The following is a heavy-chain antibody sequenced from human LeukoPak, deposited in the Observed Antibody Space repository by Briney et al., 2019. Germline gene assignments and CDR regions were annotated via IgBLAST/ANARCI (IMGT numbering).Heavy chain of an antibody. CDR2: ISSSGSTI. Sequence: GSLRLSCAASGFTFSSYEMNWVRQAPGKGLEWVSYISSSGSTIYYADSVKGRFTISRDNAKNSLYLQMNSLRAEDTALYYCASSRYDSSGYYGIIGYWGQGTLVTVSS. V-gene: IGHV3-48*03. CDR1: GFTFSSYE. J-gene: IGHJ4*02. CDR3: ASSRYDSSGYYGIIGY. D-gene: IGHD3-22*01.